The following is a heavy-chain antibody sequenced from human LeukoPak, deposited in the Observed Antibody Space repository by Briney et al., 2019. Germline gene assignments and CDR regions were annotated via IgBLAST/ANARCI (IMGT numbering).Heavy chain of an antibody. CDR1: GGSVSSYY. D-gene: IGHD6-19*01. Sequence: SETLSLTCSVSGGSVSSYYWTWIRQPAGKGLEWIGRIFPSGTTHYNPSLKSRVTISVHTSKNQFSLKLSSVTAADTAVYYCARRRGVIAVAAWGQGTLVTVSS. CDR3: ARRRGVIAVAA. J-gene: IGHJ5*02. CDR2: IFPSGTT. V-gene: IGHV4-4*07.